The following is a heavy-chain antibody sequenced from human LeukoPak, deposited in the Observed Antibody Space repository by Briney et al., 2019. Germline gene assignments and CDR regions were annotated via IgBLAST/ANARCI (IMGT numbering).Heavy chain of an antibody. Sequence: ASVKVSCRASGYTFTRYGLSWVRQAPGQGLEWMGWISGYNGKANYVQKFQGRVTMTTDTSTSTAYMELSSLRSEDTAVYYCARVFYDYVWGSYRYIRFDPWGQGTLVTVSS. CDR2: ISGYNGKA. J-gene: IGHJ5*02. CDR3: ARVFYDYVWGSYRYIRFDP. V-gene: IGHV1-18*01. D-gene: IGHD3-16*02. CDR1: GYTFTRYG.